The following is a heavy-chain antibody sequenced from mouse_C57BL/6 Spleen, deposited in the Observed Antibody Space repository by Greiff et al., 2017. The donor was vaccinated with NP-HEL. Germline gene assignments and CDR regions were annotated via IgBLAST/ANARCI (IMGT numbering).Heavy chain of an antibody. Sequence: EVQLQQSGPELVKPGASVKISCKASGYTFTDYYMNWVKQSHGKSLEWIGDINPNNGGTSYNQKFKGKATLTVDKSSSTAYMELRSLTSEDSAVYYCARLGDYGSFFDYWGQGTTLTVSS. V-gene: IGHV1-26*01. CDR2: INPNNGGT. CDR3: ARLGDYGSFFDY. J-gene: IGHJ2*01. D-gene: IGHD1-1*01. CDR1: GYTFTDYY.